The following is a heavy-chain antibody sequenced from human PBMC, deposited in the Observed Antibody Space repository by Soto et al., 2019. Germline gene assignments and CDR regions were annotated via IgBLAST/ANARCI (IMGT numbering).Heavy chain of an antibody. CDR2: IIPILGIA. CDR1: GGTFSSYT. CDR3: ARVSMVRGVITSDY. V-gene: IGHV1-69*02. D-gene: IGHD3-10*01. Sequence: QVQLVQSGAEVKKPGSSVKVSCKASGGTFSSYTISWVRQAPGQGLEWMGRIIPILGIANYAQKFQGRVTXXAXKXXSTAYMELSSLRSEDTAVYYCARVSMVRGVITSDYWGQGTLVTVSS. J-gene: IGHJ4*02.